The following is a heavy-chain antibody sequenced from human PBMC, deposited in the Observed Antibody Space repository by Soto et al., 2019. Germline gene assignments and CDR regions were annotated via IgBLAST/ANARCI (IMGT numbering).Heavy chain of an antibody. D-gene: IGHD1-26*01. Sequence: EVQLLESGGGLVQPGGSLRLSCAASGFTFSSYAMRWVRQAPVKGLEWVSAISGSGGSTYYADSVKGRFTISSDNSKNRLYLEVNIRSAEDAVVYYCARGGSGSWYGYWGQGTLVTVSS. CDR1: GFTFSSYA. J-gene: IGHJ4*02. CDR2: ISGSGGST. CDR3: ARGGSGSWYGY. V-gene: IGHV3-23*01.